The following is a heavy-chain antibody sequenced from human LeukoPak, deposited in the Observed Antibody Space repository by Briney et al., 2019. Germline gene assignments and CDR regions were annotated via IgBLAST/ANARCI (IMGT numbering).Heavy chain of an antibody. CDR1: GGSFSGYY. V-gene: IGHV4-34*01. CDR3: AAALGQDFWSGYNY. CDR2: INHSGST. J-gene: IGHJ4*02. Sequence: SEILSLTCAVYGGSFSGYYWSWIRQPPGKGLEWIGEINHSGSTNYNPSLKSRVTISVDTSKNQFSLKLSSVTAADTAVYYCAAALGQDFWSGYNYWGQGTLVTVSS. D-gene: IGHD3-3*01.